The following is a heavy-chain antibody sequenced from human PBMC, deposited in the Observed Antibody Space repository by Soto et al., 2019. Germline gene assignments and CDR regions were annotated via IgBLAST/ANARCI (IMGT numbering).Heavy chain of an antibody. J-gene: IGHJ6*02. CDR2: IIPIFGTA. CDR1: GGTFSSYA. CDR3: AGLYCSSTSCYPQLGMDV. V-gene: IGHV1-69*13. Sequence: AVKVSCKASGGTFSSYAISWVRQAPGQGLEWMGGIIPIFGTANYAQKFQGRVTITADESTSTAYMELSSLRSEDTAVYYCAGLYCSSTSCYPQLGMDVWGQGTTVTVSS. D-gene: IGHD2-2*01.